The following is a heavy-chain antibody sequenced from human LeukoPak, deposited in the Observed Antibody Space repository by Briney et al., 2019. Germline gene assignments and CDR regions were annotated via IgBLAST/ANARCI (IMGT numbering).Heavy chain of an antibody. Sequence: PGRSLRLSCAASGFTFSNYAMSWLRQAPGKGLQWVSTISGSGGSTYYADSVKGRFTISRDNSKNTLYLQMNSLRAEDTAIYYCAKYGDYWGDYWGQGTLVTVSS. CDR3: AKYGDYWGDY. J-gene: IGHJ4*02. V-gene: IGHV3-23*01. CDR1: GFTFSNYA. CDR2: ISGSGGST. D-gene: IGHD4-17*01.